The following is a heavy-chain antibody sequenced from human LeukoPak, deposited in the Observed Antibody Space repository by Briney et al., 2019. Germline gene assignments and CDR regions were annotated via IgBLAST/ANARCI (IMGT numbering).Heavy chain of an antibody. CDR1: GGSINSHY. D-gene: IGHD3-10*01. V-gene: IGHV4-59*11. CDR2: IFNTGNT. Sequence: SETLSLTCSVSGGSINSHYWSWVRQPPGKRLEWSGYIFNTGNTNYNPSLASRVTMSVDTSRAQFFLRLSPVTAADTAIYYCASRPADTTWYGVFDYWSQGTLVTVSS. CDR3: ASRPADTTWYGVFDY. J-gene: IGHJ4*02.